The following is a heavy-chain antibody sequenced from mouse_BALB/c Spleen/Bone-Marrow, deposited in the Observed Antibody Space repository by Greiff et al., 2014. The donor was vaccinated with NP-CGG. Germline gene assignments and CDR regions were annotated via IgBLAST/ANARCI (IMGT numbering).Heavy chain of an antibody. V-gene: IGHV14-3*02. D-gene: IGHD2-1*01. CDR2: IDPANGIT. CDR1: GFNIKDTF. CDR3: ASSGNYEGGDMDD. J-gene: IGHJ4*01. Sequence: EVQLQQSRTPLFARKTSVKLSCTASGFNIKDTFMHWVKQRPEQGLEWIGRIDPANGITKYDAKFQGKATLTTDTSSNTAYLQRSSLTSEDTAVYYCASSGNYEGGDMDDWGQGTSVTVSS.